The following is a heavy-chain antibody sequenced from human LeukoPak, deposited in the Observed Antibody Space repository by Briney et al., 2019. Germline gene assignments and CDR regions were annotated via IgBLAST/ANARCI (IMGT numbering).Heavy chain of an antibody. D-gene: IGHD2-15*01. CDR2: INHSGST. V-gene: IGHV4-34*01. Sequence: SETLSLTCAVYGGSFSGYYWSWIRQPPGKGLEWIGEINHSGSTNYNPSLKSRVTISVDTSKNQFSLKLSSVTAADTAVYYCARARGIGVVVAEDCYFDYWGQGTLVAVSS. CDR1: GGSFSGYY. CDR3: ARARGIGVVVAEDCYFDY. J-gene: IGHJ4*02.